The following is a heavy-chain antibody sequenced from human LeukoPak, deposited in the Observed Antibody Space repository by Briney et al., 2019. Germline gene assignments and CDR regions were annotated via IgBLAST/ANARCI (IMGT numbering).Heavy chain of an antibody. J-gene: IGHJ4*02. CDR3: ARVNRNDLTIFGVVITGGSYDY. D-gene: IGHD3-3*01. V-gene: IGHV3-74*01. CDR2: INTDGSST. CDR1: GFTFSSYW. Sequence: GSLRLSCAASGFTFSSYWMHWVRQAPGKGLVWVSRINTDGSSTSYADSVKGRFTISRDNAKNTLYLQMNSLRAEDTAVYYCARVNRNDLTIFGVVITGGSYDYWGQGTLVTVSS.